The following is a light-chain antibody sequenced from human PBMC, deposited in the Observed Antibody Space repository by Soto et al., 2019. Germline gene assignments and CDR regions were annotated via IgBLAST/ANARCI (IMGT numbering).Light chain of an antibody. CDR3: QQTYSDIS. CDR1: RTINTY. Sequence: DIQVTQSPSSRSASVGDSVTITCRASRTINTYLNWFQQKPGEPPRLLIYGASTLHDGVPSRFSGSGSGADFTLTISGLQPEDFASYHCQQTYSDISFGGGTKVDIK. CDR2: GAS. V-gene: IGKV1-39*01. J-gene: IGKJ4*01.